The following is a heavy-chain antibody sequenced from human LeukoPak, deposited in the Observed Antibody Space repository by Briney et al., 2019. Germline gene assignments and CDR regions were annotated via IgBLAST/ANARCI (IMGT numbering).Heavy chain of an antibody. Sequence: GGSLRLSCAASGFTFSSYNMNWVRQAPGKGLEWVSSITSSSSCIYYADLVKGRFTISRDNAKNSLYLQMNSLRAEDTAVYFCARDPYGYCSTTSCSSWGQGTLVTVSS. D-gene: IGHD2-2*01. J-gene: IGHJ5*02. CDR2: ITSSSSCI. CDR1: GFTFSSYN. CDR3: ARDPYGYCSTTSCSS. V-gene: IGHV3-21*06.